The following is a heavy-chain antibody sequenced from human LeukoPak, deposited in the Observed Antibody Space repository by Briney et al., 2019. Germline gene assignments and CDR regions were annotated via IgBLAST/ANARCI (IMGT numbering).Heavy chain of an antibody. CDR1: GCTFVSYW. Sequence: AGASLQISCQGSGCTFVSYWIAWVRRLPGKGLEWMGIIYTGDSDTRYSPSFQGQVTISVDKSISTAYLQWSSLKASDTAVYYCARETINRFDPWGQGTLVTVSS. CDR2: IYTGDSDT. J-gene: IGHJ5*02. V-gene: IGHV5-51*01. CDR3: ARETINRFDP. D-gene: IGHD5-24*01.